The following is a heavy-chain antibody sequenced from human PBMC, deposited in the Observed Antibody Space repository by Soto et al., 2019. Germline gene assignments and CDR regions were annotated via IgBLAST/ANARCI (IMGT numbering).Heavy chain of an antibody. Sequence: QVQLQESGPGLVKPSGTLSLTCAVSGGSISSSNWWSWVRQPPGKGLEWIGEIYHSGSTNYNPSLESRVTISVDKSKNQFSLKLGSVTAADTAVYYCASRPFYCSGGSCLGGYFDYWGQGTLVTVSS. CDR3: ASRPFYCSGGSCLGGYFDY. CDR1: GGSISSSNW. J-gene: IGHJ4*02. CDR2: IYHSGST. D-gene: IGHD2-15*01. V-gene: IGHV4-4*02.